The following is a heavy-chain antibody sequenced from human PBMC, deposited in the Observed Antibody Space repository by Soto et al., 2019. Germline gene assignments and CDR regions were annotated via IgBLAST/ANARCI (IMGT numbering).Heavy chain of an antibody. Sequence: QVQLVQSRAEVMKPGASVRVSCKASGYSFSAYYIHWMRQAPGQGLEWMGWINPNSGSTKFAQKFQGWVTITRDTSISTACMELSTLKSDDTAVYFCARGSGGTTATLDYYYFYMAVWGNATTVTLSS. CDR1: GYSFSAYY. J-gene: IGHJ6*03. CDR3: ARGSGGTTATLDYYYFYMAV. CDR2: INPNSGST. D-gene: IGHD4-17*01. V-gene: IGHV1-2*04.